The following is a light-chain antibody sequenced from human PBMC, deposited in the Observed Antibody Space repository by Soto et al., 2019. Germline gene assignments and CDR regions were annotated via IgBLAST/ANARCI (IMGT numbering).Light chain of an antibody. CDR3: SSYAGINNFYV. J-gene: IGLJ1*01. V-gene: IGLV2-8*01. CDR2: EVS. CDR1: SSDVGGYNY. Sequence: QSVLTQPPPASGSPGQSVTISCTGTSSDVGGYNYVSWYQQHPGKAPKLMIYEVSKRPSGVPDRFSGSKSGNTASLTVSGLQAEDEAGYYCSSYAGINNFYVFGTGTKVTVL.